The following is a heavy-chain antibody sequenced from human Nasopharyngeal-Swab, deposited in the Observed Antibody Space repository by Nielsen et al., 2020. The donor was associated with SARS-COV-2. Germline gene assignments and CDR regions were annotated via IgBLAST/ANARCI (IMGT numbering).Heavy chain of an antibody. CDR3: AREDTAMVTRLDY. V-gene: IGHV3-33*01. CDR1: GFTFSSYG. CDR2: IWYDGSNK. J-gene: IGHJ4*02. Sequence: GGSLRLSCAASGFTFSSYGMHWVHQAPGKGLEWVAVIWYDGSNKYYADSVKGRFTISRDNSKNTLYLQMNSLRAEDTAVYYCAREDTAMVTRLDYWGQGTLVTVSS. D-gene: IGHD5-18*01.